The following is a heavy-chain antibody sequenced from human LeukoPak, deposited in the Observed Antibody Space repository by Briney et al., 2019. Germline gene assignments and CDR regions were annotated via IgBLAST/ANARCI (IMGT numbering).Heavy chain of an antibody. CDR2: ISGSGDST. J-gene: IGHJ4*02. CDR1: GFTFSSYA. D-gene: IGHD6-13*01. Sequence: HTGGSLRLSCAASGFTFSSYAMTWVRQAPGKGLEWVSAISGSGDSTYYADSVRGRFTISRDYSKNTLFLQMNSLRAEDTAVYYCAKDRQRQLVLDYFDYWGQGTQVTVSS. CDR3: AKDRQRQLVLDYFDY. V-gene: IGHV3-23*01.